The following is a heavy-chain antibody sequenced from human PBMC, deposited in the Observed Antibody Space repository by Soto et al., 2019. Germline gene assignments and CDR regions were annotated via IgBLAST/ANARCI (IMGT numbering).Heavy chain of an antibody. V-gene: IGHV3-23*01. CDR3: VLFYEGHYDFWSGAQFDY. D-gene: IGHD3-3*01. CDR1: GLTFSSYA. CDR2: ISGSGGST. Sequence: PGGSLRLSCAASGLTFSSYAMSWVRQAPGKGLEWVSAISGSGGSTYYADSVKGRFTISRDNSKNTLYLQMNSLRAEDTAVYYCVLFYEGHYDFWSGAQFDYWGQGTLVTVSS. J-gene: IGHJ4*02.